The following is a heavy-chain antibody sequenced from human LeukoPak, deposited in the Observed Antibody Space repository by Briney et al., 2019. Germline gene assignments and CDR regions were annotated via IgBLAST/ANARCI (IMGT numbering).Heavy chain of an antibody. CDR1: GYTFTHYW. D-gene: IGHD3-22*01. V-gene: IGHV5-51*01. J-gene: IGHJ4*02. CDR2: IYSGGSET. Sequence: GESLKISCKVSGYTFTHYWIGWVRQMPGKGLDWMGTIYSGGSETRYIPSFQGQVTISADKSISSAYLQWSSLKASDTAMYYCARPVHYYDSRGYYIWGQGTLVTVSS. CDR3: ARPVHYYDSRGYYI.